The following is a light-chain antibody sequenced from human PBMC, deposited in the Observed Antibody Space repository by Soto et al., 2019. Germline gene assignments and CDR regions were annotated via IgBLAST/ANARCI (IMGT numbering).Light chain of an antibody. CDR3: QQYAYPPWT. J-gene: IGKJ1*01. V-gene: IGKV3-20*01. CDR2: GAS. CDR1: QSVTSTY. Sequence: DTVLTQSPGTLSLPPGERATLSCRASQSVTSTYLAWYQQKPGQAPRLLIYGASTRATGIPDRFSGGGSGTDFTLTISRLEPEDFAVYYCQQYAYPPWTFGHGTKVEV.